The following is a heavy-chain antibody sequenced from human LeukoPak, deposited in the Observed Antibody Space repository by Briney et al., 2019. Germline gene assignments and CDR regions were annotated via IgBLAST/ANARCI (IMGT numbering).Heavy chain of an antibody. V-gene: IGHV1-69*13. CDR1: GGTFSSYA. J-gene: IGHJ3*02. Sequence: GASVKVSCKASGGTFSSYAISWVRQAPGQGLEWMGGIIPIFGTANYAQKFQGRVTITADEPTSTAYMELSSLRSEDTAVYYCARESSSWYLDAFDIWGQGTMVTVSS. CDR2: IIPIFGTA. CDR3: ARESSSWYLDAFDI. D-gene: IGHD6-13*01.